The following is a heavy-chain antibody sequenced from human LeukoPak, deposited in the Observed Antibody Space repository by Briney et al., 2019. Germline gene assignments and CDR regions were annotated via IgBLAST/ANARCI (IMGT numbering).Heavy chain of an antibody. Sequence: SETLSLTCTVSGGSISSGGYYWSWIRQPPGKGLEWIGYIYHSGSTYYNPSLKSRVTISVDTSKNQFSLKLSSVTAADTAVYYCVRPNFYYYMDVWGTGTTVTVSS. V-gene: IGHV4-30-2*03. CDR3: VRPNFYYYMDV. CDR2: IYHSGST. J-gene: IGHJ6*03. CDR1: GGSISSGGYY.